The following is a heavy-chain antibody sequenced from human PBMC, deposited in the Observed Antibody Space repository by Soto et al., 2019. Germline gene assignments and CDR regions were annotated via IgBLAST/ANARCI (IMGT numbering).Heavy chain of an antibody. Sequence: QVQLVQSGAEVKQPGSSVKVSCKASGGTFSSYAISWVRQAPGQGLEWMGGIIPIFGTANYAQKFQGRGTITADESTSTAYMELSSLRTEDTAVYYCASGRNYYFWSGYFDYWGQGTLVTVSS. CDR1: GGTFSSYA. J-gene: IGHJ4*02. D-gene: IGHD3-3*01. CDR2: IIPIFGTA. V-gene: IGHV1-69*01. CDR3: ASGRNYYFWSGYFDY.